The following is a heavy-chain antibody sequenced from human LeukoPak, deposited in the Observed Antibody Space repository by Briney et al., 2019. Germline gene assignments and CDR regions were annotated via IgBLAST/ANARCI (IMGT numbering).Heavy chain of an antibody. Sequence: SETLSLARSVSGGSMRNYYWSWIRQSAERGLEWIGRIYNTGSTDYNPSLDSRVAMSVDTSKNQFSLNLTSVTAADTAVYFCARERAVDLDSNGYFYNRGLDQWGQGTLVTVSS. D-gene: IGHD4-11*01. CDR1: GGSMRNYY. CDR3: ARERAVDLDSNGYFYNRGLDQ. V-gene: IGHV4-4*07. J-gene: IGHJ4*02. CDR2: IYNTGST.